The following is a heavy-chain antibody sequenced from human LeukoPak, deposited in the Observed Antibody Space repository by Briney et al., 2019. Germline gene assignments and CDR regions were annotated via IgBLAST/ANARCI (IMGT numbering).Heavy chain of an antibody. J-gene: IGHJ4*02. CDR3: ARTVVNNFDY. V-gene: IGHV4-39*01. CDR2: IYYSGST. Sequence: SETLSLTCTVSGGSISSSSYYWGWIRQPPGKGLEWIGSIYYSGSTYYNPSLKSRVTISVDTSKNQFSLKLSSVTAADTAVYYCARTVVNNFDYWGQGTLVTVSS. CDR1: GGSISSSSYY.